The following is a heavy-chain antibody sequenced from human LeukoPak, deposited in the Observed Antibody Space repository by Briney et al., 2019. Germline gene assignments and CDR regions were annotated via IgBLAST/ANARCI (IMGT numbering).Heavy chain of an antibody. CDR3: ARAYGDYVRTTWFDP. CDR2: IYYSGST. CDR1: GGPISRGGYY. J-gene: IGHJ5*02. Sequence: PSETLSLTCTVSGGPISRGGYYWSWIRQHPGKGLEWIGYIYYSGSTYYNPSLKSRVTISVDTSKNQFSLKLSSVTAADTAVYYCARAYGDYVRTTWFDPWGQGTLVTVSS. V-gene: IGHV4-31*03. D-gene: IGHD4-17*01.